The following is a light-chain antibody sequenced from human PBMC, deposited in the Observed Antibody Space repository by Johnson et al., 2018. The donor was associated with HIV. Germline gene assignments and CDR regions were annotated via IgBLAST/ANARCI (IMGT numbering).Light chain of an antibody. V-gene: IGLV1-51*02. CDR2: ANN. Sequence: PVLTQPPSVSAAPGQKVTISCSGSSSNIGNNFVSWYQQLPGTAPKLLIYANNKRPSGIADRFSGSKSGTSATLGITGLQTGDEADYYCGTWDSSLSALYVFGTGTKVTVL. CDR1: SSNIGNNF. J-gene: IGLJ1*01. CDR3: GTWDSSLSALYV.